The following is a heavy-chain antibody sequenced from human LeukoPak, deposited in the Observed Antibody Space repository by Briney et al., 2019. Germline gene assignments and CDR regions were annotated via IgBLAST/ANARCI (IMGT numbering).Heavy chain of an antibody. V-gene: IGHV4-61*01. CDR3: ARDKSHCSGGSCYYYGMDV. Sequence: SETLSLTCTVSGASVSSASYWTWIRQPPGQGVEWIAHIYNGVNTNYNPSLKSRVAISVDRSKNQFSLKLSSVTAADTAVYYCARDKSHCSGGSCYYYGMDVWGQGTTVTVSS. D-gene: IGHD2-15*01. CDR2: IYNGVNT. J-gene: IGHJ6*02. CDR1: GASVSSASY.